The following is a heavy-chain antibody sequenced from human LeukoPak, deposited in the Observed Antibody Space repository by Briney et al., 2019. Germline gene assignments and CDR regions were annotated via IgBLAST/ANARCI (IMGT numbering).Heavy chain of an antibody. CDR1: GYTFTSYD. V-gene: IGHV1-8*02. CDR2: MNPNSGNT. Sequence: ASVKVSCKASGYTFTSYDINWVRQATGQGLEWMGWMNPNSGNTGYAQKFQGRVTMTRNTSISTAYMELSSLRSEDTAVYYCAMDYYYGSGSYYTKAFDIWGQGTMVTVSS. J-gene: IGHJ3*02. D-gene: IGHD3-10*01. CDR3: AMDYYYGSGSYYTKAFDI.